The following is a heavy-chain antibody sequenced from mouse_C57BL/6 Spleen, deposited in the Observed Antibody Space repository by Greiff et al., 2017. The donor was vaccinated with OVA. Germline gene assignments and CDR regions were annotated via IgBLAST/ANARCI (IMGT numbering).Heavy chain of an antibody. D-gene: IGHD2-1*01. CDR2: IDPSDSYT. CDR1: GYTFTSYW. J-gene: IGHJ1*03. V-gene: IGHV1-50*01. CDR3: ARRGNYGYFDV. Sequence: VKLQESGAELVKPGASVKLSCKASGYTFTSYWMQWVKQRPGQGLEWIGEIDPSDSYTNYNQKFKGKATLTVDTSSSTAYMQLSSLTSEDSAVYYCARRGNYGYFDVWGTGTTVTVSS.